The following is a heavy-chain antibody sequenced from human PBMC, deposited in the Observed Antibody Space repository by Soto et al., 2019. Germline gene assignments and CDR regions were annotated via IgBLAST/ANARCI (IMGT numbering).Heavy chain of an antibody. CDR1: GGTFSNKV. V-gene: IGHV1-69*01. CDR3: ARPTTTQWLGLFAS. Sequence: QVHLVQSGAEVRKPGSSVTVSCKASGGTFSNKVVSWVRQAPGQGLEWMGGIIPIFGTPNSAQKFQGRVTITADESTRTAYMELSSLRSEDTALYYCARPTTTQWLGLFASWGQGTLVTVSS. D-gene: IGHD6-19*01. J-gene: IGHJ4*02. CDR2: IIPIFGTP.